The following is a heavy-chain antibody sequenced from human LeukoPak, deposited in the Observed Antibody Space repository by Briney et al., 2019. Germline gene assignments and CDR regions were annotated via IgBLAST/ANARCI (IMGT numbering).Heavy chain of an antibody. CDR2: IYSGGST. CDR1: GFTVSSNY. CDR3: AKLQAYWFDP. Sequence: GGSLRLSCAASGFTVSSNYMSWVRQAPGKGLEWVSVIYSGGSTYYADSVKGRITISRDNSKNTLYLQMNSLRAEDTAVYYCAKLQAYWFDPWGQGTLVTVSS. V-gene: IGHV3-66*01. J-gene: IGHJ5*02. D-gene: IGHD1-26*01.